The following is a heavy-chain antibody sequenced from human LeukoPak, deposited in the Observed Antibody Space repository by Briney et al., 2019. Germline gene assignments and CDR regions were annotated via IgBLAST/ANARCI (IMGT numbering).Heavy chain of an antibody. CDR1: GGSVSSGSYY. D-gene: IGHD5-24*01. CDR2: IYYSGST. J-gene: IGHJ3*02. V-gene: IGHV4-61*03. Sequence: SETLSLTCAVSGGSVSSGSYYWSWIRQPPGKGLEWIGYIYYSGSTNYNPSLKSRVTISVDTSKNRFSQKLSSVTAADTAVYYCARYWGDGPGTFDIWGQGTMVTVSS. CDR3: ARYWGDGPGTFDI.